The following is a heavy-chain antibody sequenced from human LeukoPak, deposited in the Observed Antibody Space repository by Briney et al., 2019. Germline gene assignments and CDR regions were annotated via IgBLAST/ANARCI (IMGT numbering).Heavy chain of an antibody. CDR3: AKDKGYSYGYYTSENHDAFDI. V-gene: IGHV3-15*01. CDR1: GFTFSNAW. CDR2: IKSKTDGGTT. J-gene: IGHJ3*02. D-gene: IGHD5-18*01. Sequence: GGSLRLSCAASGFTFSNAWMSWVRQAPGKGLEWVGRIKSKTDGGTTDYAAPVKGRFTISRDDSKNTLYLQMNSLRAEDTAVYYCAKDKGYSYGYYTSENHDAFDIWGQGTMVTVSS.